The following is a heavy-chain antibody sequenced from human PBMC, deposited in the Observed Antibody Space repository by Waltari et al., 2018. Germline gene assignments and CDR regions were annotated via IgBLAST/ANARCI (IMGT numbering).Heavy chain of an antibody. J-gene: IGHJ1*01. CDR2: MSFDGNDI. CDR1: GFNFSRFA. V-gene: IGHV3-30*10. D-gene: IGHD3-22*01. Sequence: QVHLVQSGGGVAQPGRSLRLSCAAPGFNFSRFAMHWLRQAPGKGPEWVAIMSFDGNDIEYRDSVKGRFTISRDNSKSTLYLQMNNLKVEDTAVYYCARDSKKEGPITSIVVANPYFQYWGQGTPVTVSS. CDR3: ARDSKKEGPITSIVVANPYFQY.